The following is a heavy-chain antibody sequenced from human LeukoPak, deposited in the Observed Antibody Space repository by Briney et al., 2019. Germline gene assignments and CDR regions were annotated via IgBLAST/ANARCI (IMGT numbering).Heavy chain of an antibody. D-gene: IGHD3-22*01. CDR2: IYTSGST. V-gene: IGHV4-61*02. J-gene: IGHJ6*03. Sequence: PSETLSLTCTVSGGSISSGSYYWSWIRQPAGKGLEWIGRIYTSGSTNYNRSLKSRVTISVDTSKNQFSLKLSSVTAADTAVYYCARVSAEAWLSSYYYYMDVWGKGTTVTVSS. CDR3: ARVSAEAWLSSYYYYMDV. CDR1: GGSISSGSYY.